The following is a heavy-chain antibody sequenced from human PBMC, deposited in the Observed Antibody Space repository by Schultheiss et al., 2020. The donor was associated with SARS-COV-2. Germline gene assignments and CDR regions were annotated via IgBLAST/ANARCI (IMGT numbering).Heavy chain of an antibody. D-gene: IGHD6-19*01. J-gene: IGHJ4*02. Sequence: SETLSLTCAVYGGSFSGYYWSWIRQPPGKGLEWIGYIYYSGSTYYNPSLKSRVTISVDTSKNQFSLKLSSVTAADTAVYYCARGGVAGTNFDYWGQGTLVTVSS. CDR1: GGSFSGYY. CDR2: IYYSGST. CDR3: ARGGVAGTNFDY. V-gene: IGHV4-34*01.